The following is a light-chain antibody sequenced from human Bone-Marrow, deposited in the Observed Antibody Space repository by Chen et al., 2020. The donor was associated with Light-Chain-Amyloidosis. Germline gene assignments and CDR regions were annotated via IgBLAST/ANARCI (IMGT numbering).Light chain of an antibody. CDR2: GAS. J-gene: IGKJ2*01. V-gene: IGKV3-20*01. CDR3: QQYGTSPFMYT. CDR1: QSVHSSN. Sequence: DIVLAQSPGTLSLSPGERATLSCRANQSVHSSNLGWYQQKPGQAPRLLIYGASRRATGIPDRFSGSGSGTDFSLTISRLEPEDSAVYFCQQYGTSPFMYTFGQGTKLEIK.